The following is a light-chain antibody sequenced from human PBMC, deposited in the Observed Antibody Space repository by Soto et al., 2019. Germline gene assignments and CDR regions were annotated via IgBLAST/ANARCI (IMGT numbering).Light chain of an antibody. J-gene: IGLJ1*01. Sequence: ASVSGSPGQSIPISCTGTGNDVGGYTFVSWYQQHPDKVPKLVIFDVNRRPSGVSDRFSGSKSVNAASLTISGLQAEDEADYYCCSYTATTTYVFGTGTKVTVL. CDR2: DVN. CDR1: GNDVGGYTF. CDR3: CSYTATTTYV. V-gene: IGLV2-14*03.